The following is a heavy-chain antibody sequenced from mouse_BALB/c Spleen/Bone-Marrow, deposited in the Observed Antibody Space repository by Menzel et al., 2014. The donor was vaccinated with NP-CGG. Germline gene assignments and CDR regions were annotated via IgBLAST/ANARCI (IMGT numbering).Heavy chain of an antibody. CDR1: GFTFSSYA. D-gene: IGHD2-4*01. CDR2: ISSGGNT. J-gene: IGHJ3*01. CDR3: ARGGELRPWFAY. Sequence: EVMLVESGGGLVKPGGSLKLSCAASGFTFSSYAMSWVRQTPEKRLEWVASISSGGNTYYPDSMKGRFTISRDNARNILVLQMSSLRSEDTAMYYCARGGELRPWFAYWGQGTLVTVSA. V-gene: IGHV5-6-5*01.